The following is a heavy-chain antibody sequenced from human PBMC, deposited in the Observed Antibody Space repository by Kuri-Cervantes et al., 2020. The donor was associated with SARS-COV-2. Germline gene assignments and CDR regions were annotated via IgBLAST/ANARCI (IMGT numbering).Heavy chain of an antibody. J-gene: IGHJ4*02. V-gene: IGHV1-18*01. Sequence: ASVKVSCKASGYTFTSYGISWVRQAPGQGLEWMGWISAYNGNTNYAQKLQGRVTMTTDTSTSTAYMELRCLRSEDTAVYYCARGAITMVRGVIGPRVSYFDYWGQGTLVTVSS. CDR1: GYTFTSYG. D-gene: IGHD3-10*01. CDR2: ISAYNGNT. CDR3: ARGAITMVRGVIGPRVSYFDY.